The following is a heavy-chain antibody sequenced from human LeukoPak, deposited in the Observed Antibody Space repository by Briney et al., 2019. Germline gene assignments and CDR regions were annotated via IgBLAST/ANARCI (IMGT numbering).Heavy chain of an antibody. D-gene: IGHD3-22*01. CDR2: ISSSSSTI. CDR1: GFTFSSYS. V-gene: IGHV3-48*01. Sequence: PGGSLRLSCAASGFTFSSYSMNWVRQAPGKGLEWVSYISSSSSTIYYADSVKGRFTISRDNSKNTVYLQMASLRPEDMAVYYCTRETEHSSDGGTFDIWGQGTMVTVSA. CDR3: TRETEHSSDGGTFDI. J-gene: IGHJ3*02.